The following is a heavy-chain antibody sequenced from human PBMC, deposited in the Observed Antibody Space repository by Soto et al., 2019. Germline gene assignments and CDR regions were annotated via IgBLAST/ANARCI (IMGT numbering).Heavy chain of an antibody. CDR1: GGSISSGGYS. D-gene: IGHD3-10*01. V-gene: IGHV4-30-2*01. CDR2: IYHSGST. Sequence: QLQLQESGSGLVKPSQTLSLTCAVSGGSISSGGYSWSWIRQPPGKGLEWIGYIYHSGSTYYNPSLKSHVTISVDRSKNQFSLKLSSVTAADTAVYYCARENNVLPGGYFDYWGQGTLVTVSS. CDR3: ARENNVLPGGYFDY. J-gene: IGHJ4*02.